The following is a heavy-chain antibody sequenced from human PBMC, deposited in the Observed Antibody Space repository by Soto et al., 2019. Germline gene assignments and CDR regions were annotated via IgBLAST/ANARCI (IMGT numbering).Heavy chain of an antibody. CDR2: IYYSGST. J-gene: IGHJ6*02. V-gene: IGHV4-39*01. D-gene: IGHD6-13*01. CDR1: GGSISSSSYY. Sequence: SETLSLTCTVSGGSISSSSYYWGWIRQPPGKGLEWIGSIYYSGSTYYNTSLKSRVTISVDTSKNQFSLKLSSVTAADTAVYYCASPSGAAGYYYYGMDVWGQGTTVTAP. CDR3: ASPSGAAGYYYYGMDV.